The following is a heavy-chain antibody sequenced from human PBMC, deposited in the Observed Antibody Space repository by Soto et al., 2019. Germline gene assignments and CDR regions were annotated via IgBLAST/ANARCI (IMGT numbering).Heavy chain of an antibody. CDR1: GFTFSSYA. Sequence: PGGSLRLSCAASGFTFSSYAMHWVRQAPGKGLEWVAVISYDGSNKYYADSVKGRITISRDNSKNTLYLQMNSLRAEDTAVYYCAREACTNGVCYYYYGMDVWGQGTTVTVSS. CDR2: ISYDGSNK. D-gene: IGHD2-8*01. V-gene: IGHV3-30-3*01. CDR3: AREACTNGVCYYYYGMDV. J-gene: IGHJ6*02.